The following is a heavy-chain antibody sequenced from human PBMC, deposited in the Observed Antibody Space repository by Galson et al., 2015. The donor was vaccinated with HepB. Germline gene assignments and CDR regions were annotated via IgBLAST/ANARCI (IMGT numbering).Heavy chain of an antibody. V-gene: IGHV3-21*01. D-gene: IGHD4-17*01. Sequence: SLRLSCAGSGFTFSSHFMNWVRQAPGKGLEWVAYISPTCSNIYYADSVKGRFSISRDNGKNSLYLQMNSLRAEDTAVYYCARVYYGDDAGEDYGMDVWGPGATVTVSS. J-gene: IGHJ6*02. CDR2: ISPTCSNI. CDR1: GFTFSSHF. CDR3: ARVYYGDDAGEDYGMDV.